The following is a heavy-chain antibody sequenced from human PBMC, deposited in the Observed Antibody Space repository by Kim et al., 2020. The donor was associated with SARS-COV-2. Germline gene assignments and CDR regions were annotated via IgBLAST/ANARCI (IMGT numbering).Heavy chain of an antibody. CDR1: GGTFSSYA. CDR3: ARGGIVVVPAAMHYYGMDV. V-gene: IGHV1-69*13. J-gene: IGHJ6*02. Sequence: SVKVSCKASGGTFSSYAISWVRQAPGQGLEWMGGIIPIFGTANYAQKFQGRVTITADESTSTAYMELSSLRSEDTAVYYCARGGIVVVPAAMHYYGMDVWGQGTTVTVSS. CDR2: IIPIFGTA. D-gene: IGHD2-2*01.